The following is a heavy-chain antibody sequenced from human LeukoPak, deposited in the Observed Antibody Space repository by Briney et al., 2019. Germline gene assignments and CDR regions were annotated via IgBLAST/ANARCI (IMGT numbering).Heavy chain of an antibody. V-gene: IGHV4-39*07. D-gene: IGHD4-17*01. CDR1: GGSIISNSYY. J-gene: IGHJ1*01. CDR3: ARDDYGDYSSPFQH. CDR2: IYYRGST. Sequence: SETLSLTCSVSGGSIISNSYYWGWIRQPPGTGLEWIGRIYYRGSTYYNPSLKSRVTISVDTSKKHFSLKLSSVTAADTAVYFCARDDYGDYSSPFQHWGLGTLVTVSS.